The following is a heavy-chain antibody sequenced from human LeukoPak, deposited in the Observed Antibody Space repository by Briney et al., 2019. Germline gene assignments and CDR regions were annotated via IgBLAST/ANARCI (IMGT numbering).Heavy chain of an antibody. CDR2: GYYSGTT. Sequence: PSETLSLTCTVSGGSISSNSHYWGWIPQPPGGGLEWNGSGYYSGTTYYNPSLNSRVTISVHKSKNHFSLKLSSVPAADTAVYYCATPSGTYYNGPEYFDYWGQGTLVTVSS. CDR1: GGSISSNSHY. J-gene: IGHJ4*02. CDR3: ATPSGTYYNGPEYFDY. D-gene: IGHD3-10*01. V-gene: IGHV4-39*02.